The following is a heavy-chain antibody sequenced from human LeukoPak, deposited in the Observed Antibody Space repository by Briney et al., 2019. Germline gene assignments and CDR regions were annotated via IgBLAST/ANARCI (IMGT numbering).Heavy chain of an antibody. J-gene: IGHJ4*02. CDR3: AKDRLGGGATGFDY. CDR2: ISCDGGST. CDR1: GFTFDDYT. Sequence: PGGSLRLSCAASGFTFDDYTMHWVRQAPGKGLEWVSLISCDGGSTYYADSVKGRFTISRDNSKNSLYLQMNSLRTEDTALYYCAKDRLGGGATGFDYWGQGTLVTVSS. V-gene: IGHV3-43*01. D-gene: IGHD1-26*01.